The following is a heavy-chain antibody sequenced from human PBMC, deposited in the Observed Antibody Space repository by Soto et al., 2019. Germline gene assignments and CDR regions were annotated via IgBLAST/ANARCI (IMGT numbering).Heavy chain of an antibody. CDR2: MNPNRGNT. J-gene: IGHJ5*01. Sequence: QVQLVQSGAEVKKHGASVKVSCKASGYTFTSYDINWVRLATGQGLEWMGWMNPNRGNTAYEQKFQGRVTMTRNTYISTAYMERSSLRSEDTAVYYFEMLQQAYAVAWGQGTLVTVSS. CDR1: GYTFTSYD. D-gene: IGHD2-15*01. V-gene: IGHV1-8*01. CDR3: EMLQQAYAVA.